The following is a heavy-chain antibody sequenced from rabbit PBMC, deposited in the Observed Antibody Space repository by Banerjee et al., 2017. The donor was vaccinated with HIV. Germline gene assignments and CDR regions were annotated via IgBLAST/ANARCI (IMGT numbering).Heavy chain of an antibody. Sequence: QQLEESGGDLVKPGASLTLTCTVSGFDLSRYYYMCWVRQAPGKGLEWIGCINTGTSGSTYYADWAKGRFTISKTSSTTVTLQMTSLTAADTATYFCARDMAVGTGGYGYGKNFWGQGTLVTVS. CDR3: ARDMAVGTGGYGYGKNF. D-gene: IGHD6-1*01. J-gene: IGHJ3*01. CDR1: GFDLSRYYY. V-gene: IGHV1S40*01. CDR2: INTGTSGST.